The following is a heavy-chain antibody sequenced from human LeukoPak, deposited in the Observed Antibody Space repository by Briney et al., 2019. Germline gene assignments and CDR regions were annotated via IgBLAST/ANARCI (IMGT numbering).Heavy chain of an antibody. CDR3: ARARYYYDSSGYLRSTYYFDY. CDR1: GGSFSGYY. CDR2: INHSGST. Sequence: PETLSLTCAVYGGSFSGYYWSWIRQPPGKGLEWIGEINHSGSTNYNPSLKSRVTISVDTSKNQFSLKLSSVTAADTAVYYCARARYYYDSSGYLRSTYYFDYWGQGTLVTVSS. D-gene: IGHD3-22*01. J-gene: IGHJ4*02. V-gene: IGHV4-34*01.